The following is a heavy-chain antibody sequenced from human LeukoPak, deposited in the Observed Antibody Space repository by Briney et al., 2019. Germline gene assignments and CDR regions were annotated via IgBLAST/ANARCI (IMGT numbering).Heavy chain of an antibody. CDR3: GIDAVLGSGSIEY. D-gene: IGHD3-10*01. J-gene: IGHJ4*02. CDR1: GFTFTNQW. Sequence: QPGGSLRLSCAASGFTFTNQWMHWVRQAPGKGLGGVSRIRADGGETNHADSVKGRFTTSRDNAKNILYLQMNSLGAEDTAVYYCGIDAVLGSGSIEYWGQGVLVTVSS. CDR2: IRADGGET. V-gene: IGHV3-74*01.